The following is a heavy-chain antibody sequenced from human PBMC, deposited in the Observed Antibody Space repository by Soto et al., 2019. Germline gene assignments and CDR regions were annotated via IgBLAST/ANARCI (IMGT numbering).Heavy chain of an antibody. CDR2: FDPEDGET. CDR3: ATAVAGNHAFDI. D-gene: IGHD6-19*01. V-gene: IGHV1-24*01. J-gene: IGHJ3*02. Sequence: QVQLVQSGAEVKKPGASVKVSCKVSGYTLTELYMHWVRQATGQGLEWMGGFDPEDGETIYAQKFQGRVTMTEDTSTDTAYMELSSLRSEDTAVYYCATAVAGNHAFDIWGQGTMVTVSS. CDR1: GYTLTELY.